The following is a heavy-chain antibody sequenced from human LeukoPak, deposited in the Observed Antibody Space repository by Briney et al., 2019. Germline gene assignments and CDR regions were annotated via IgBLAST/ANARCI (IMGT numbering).Heavy chain of an antibody. CDR2: INHSGST. V-gene: IGHV4-34*01. CDR3: ARSYYDSSGYYPPSWYFDL. CDR1: GGSFSGYY. Sequence: SETLSLTCAVYGGSFSGYYWSWIRQPPGKGLEWIGEINHSGSTNCNPSLKSRVTISVDTSKNQFSLKLSSVTAADTAVYYCARSYYDSSGYYPPSWYFDLWGRGTLVTVSS. J-gene: IGHJ2*01. D-gene: IGHD3-22*01.